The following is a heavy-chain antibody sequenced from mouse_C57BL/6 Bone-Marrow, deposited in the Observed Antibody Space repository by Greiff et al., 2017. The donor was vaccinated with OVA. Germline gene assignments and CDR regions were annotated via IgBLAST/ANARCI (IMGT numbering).Heavy chain of an antibody. J-gene: IGHJ4*01. CDR2: IHPNSGST. Sequence: QVQLQQPGAELVKPGASVKLSCKASGYTFTSYWMHWVKQRPGQGLEWIGMIHPNSGSTNYNEKFKSKATLTVDKSSSTAYMQLSSLTSEDSAVYYCAGFTTVVAHYYAMDYWGQGTSVTVSS. D-gene: IGHD1-1*01. CDR1: GYTFTSYW. V-gene: IGHV1-64*01. CDR3: AGFTTVVAHYYAMDY.